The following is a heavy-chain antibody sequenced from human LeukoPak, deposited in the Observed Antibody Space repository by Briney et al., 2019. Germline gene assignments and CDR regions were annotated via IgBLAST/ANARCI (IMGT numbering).Heavy chain of an antibody. CDR3: AKVLSTMVRGVITPVNY. CDR1: GFTFSSYG. J-gene: IGHJ4*02. Sequence: QSGGSLRLSCAASGFTFSSYGMHWVRQAPGKGLEWVAFIRYDGSNKYYADSVKGRFTISRDNSKNTPYLQMNSLRAEDTAVYYCAKVLSTMVRGVITPVNYWGQGTLVTVSS. CDR2: IRYDGSNK. D-gene: IGHD3-10*01. V-gene: IGHV3-30*02.